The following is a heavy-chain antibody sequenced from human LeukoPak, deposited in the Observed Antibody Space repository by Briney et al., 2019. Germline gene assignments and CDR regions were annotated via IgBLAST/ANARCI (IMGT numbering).Heavy chain of an antibody. CDR1: VFSFSTHR. CDR3: GSLTVVARDH. Sequence: GGSLRLSCAASVFSFSTHRMHWVRQAPGKGLVYVAQINSDGSATAYADSVKGRFTISRDNAKNTLYLEMSSLGADDTAVYYCGSLTVVARDHWGQGTLVTVSS. V-gene: IGHV3-74*01. CDR2: INSDGSAT. D-gene: IGHD3-22*01. J-gene: IGHJ4*02.